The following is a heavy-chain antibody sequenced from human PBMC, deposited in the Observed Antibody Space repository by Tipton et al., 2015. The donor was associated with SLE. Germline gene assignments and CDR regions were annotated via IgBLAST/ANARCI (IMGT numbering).Heavy chain of an antibody. V-gene: IGHV3-48*03. J-gene: IGHJ3*02. CDR2: ISSSGNTR. D-gene: IGHD2-8*02. CDR1: GFIFSSYE. CDR3: ARAYCTGGVCYGLFTFDI. Sequence: SLRLSCAASGFIFSSYEMNWVRQAPGKGLEWVSYISSSGNTRYYADSVKGRFTISRDNAKSSLYLQMNSLRAEDTAVYHCARAYCTGGVCYGLFTFDIWGQGTMVTVSS.